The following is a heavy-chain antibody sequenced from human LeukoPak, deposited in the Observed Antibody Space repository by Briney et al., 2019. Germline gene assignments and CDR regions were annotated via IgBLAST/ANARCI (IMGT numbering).Heavy chain of an antibody. CDR1: GFTFRSYG. D-gene: IGHD2-15*01. CDR2: VRNDGSNG. Sequence: GGSLRLSCAASGFTFRSYGMHWVRQAPGKGLEWVAFVRNDGSNGYYGDSVKGRFTISRDNSKNTLYLQMNSLRAEDTAVYYCARSCSGGNCYADHWGQGTLVTVSS. CDR3: ARSCSGGNCYADH. J-gene: IGHJ5*02. V-gene: IGHV3-30*02.